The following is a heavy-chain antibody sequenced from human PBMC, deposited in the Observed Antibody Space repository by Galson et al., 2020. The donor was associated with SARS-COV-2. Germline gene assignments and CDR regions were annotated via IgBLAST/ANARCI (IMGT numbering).Heavy chain of an antibody. D-gene: IGHD3-9*01. V-gene: IGHV3-30*02. CDR2: IWYDGSNK. CDR3: AKDLTYYDILTGYYFRNGGAYYYYGMDV. J-gene: IGHJ6*02. Sequence: GGSLRLSCAASGFTFSSYGMHWVRQAPGKGLEWVAVIWYDGSNKYYADSVKGRFTISRDNSKNTLYLQMNSLRAEDTAVYYCAKDLTYYDILTGYYFRNGGAYYYYGMDVWGQGTTVTVSS. CDR1: GFTFSSYG.